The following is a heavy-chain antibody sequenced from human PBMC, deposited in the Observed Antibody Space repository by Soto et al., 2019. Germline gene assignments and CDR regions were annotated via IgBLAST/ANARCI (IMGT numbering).Heavy chain of an antibody. Sequence: ASVKVSCKASGYTCTSYYMHWVRQAPGQGLEWMGIINPSGGSTSYAQKFQGRVTMTRDTSTSTGYMELSSVRSEDTAVEYCAGAIKRLCRSGSWSLGNPYYGMDVWGQATTVTVSS. CDR3: AGAIKRLCRSGSWSLGNPYYGMDV. D-gene: IGHD2-15*01. V-gene: IGHV1-46*01. CDR2: INPSGGST. CDR1: GYTCTSYY. J-gene: IGHJ6*02.